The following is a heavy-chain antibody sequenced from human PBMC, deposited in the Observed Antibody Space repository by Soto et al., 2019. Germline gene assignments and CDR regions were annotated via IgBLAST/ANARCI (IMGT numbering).Heavy chain of an antibody. J-gene: IGHJ4*02. CDR3: ARWDNYAVATIDRVTGFDY. CDR2: IIPIFGTA. Sequence: QVQLVQSGAEVKKPGSSVKVSCKASGGTFSSYAISWVRQAPGQGLEWMGGIIPIFGTANYAQKFQGRVTITADESTSTAYMELSSLRSEDTAVYYCARWDNYAVATIDRVTGFDYWGQGTLVTVSS. D-gene: IGHD5-12*01. CDR1: GGTFSSYA. V-gene: IGHV1-69*01.